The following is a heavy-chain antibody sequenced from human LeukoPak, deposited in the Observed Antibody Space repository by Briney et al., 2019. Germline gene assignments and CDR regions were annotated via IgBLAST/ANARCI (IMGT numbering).Heavy chain of an antibody. Sequence: PGGSLRLSCAASGFTFSSYWMHWVRQAPGKGLVWVSRINSDGSSTSYADSVKGRFTISRDNAKNTLYLQMNSLRAEDTAVHYCAREVGCSGGSCYVYWGQGTLVTVSS. CDR3: AREVGCSGGSCYVY. CDR2: INSDGSST. D-gene: IGHD2-15*01. J-gene: IGHJ4*02. V-gene: IGHV3-74*01. CDR1: GFTFSSYW.